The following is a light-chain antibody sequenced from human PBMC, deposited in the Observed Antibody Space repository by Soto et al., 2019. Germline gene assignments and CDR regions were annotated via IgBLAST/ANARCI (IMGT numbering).Light chain of an antibody. CDR2: AAS. CDR1: HSVSGN. J-gene: IGKJ3*01. CDR3: QQYNIWPPIT. Sequence: EIVMAQSPATLSVSPGERATLSCRASHSVSGNLAWYQQKPGQAPRLLIYAASTRATGIPARFSGSGSGTEFTLTISSLQSEDFAVYYCQQYNIWPPITFGPGTKVDIK. V-gene: IGKV3-15*01.